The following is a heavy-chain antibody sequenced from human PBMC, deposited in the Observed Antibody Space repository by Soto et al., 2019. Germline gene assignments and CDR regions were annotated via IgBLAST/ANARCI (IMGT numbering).Heavy chain of an antibody. D-gene: IGHD2-15*01. Sequence: EVQLLETGGNLIQPGGSLRLSCAASGFTIISNSMSWVRQAPGRGLKWVSVIDSSGDTYYTDSVKGRFILSRDTSGNTAYHQMTNLRAEATAVYYCARWYSNLHFFDSWGQGILVTVS. J-gene: IGHJ4*02. V-gene: IGHV3-53*02. CDR3: ARWYSNLHFFDS. CDR2: IDSSGDT. CDR1: GFTIISNS.